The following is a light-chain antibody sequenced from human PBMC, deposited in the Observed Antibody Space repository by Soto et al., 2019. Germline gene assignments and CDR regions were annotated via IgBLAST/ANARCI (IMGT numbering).Light chain of an antibody. V-gene: IGLV2-14*03. CDR3: CSLTTSHTYV. CDR1: SRDIGHYDY. Sequence: QSVLTQPASVSGSPGQSITISCTGTSRDIGHYDYVSWYQQHPGKAPKLMIYHVTYRPSGVSNRYSGSKSGNSASLTISGLHADDEADYYCCSLTTSHTYVFGSGTKLTVL. CDR2: HVT. J-gene: IGLJ1*01.